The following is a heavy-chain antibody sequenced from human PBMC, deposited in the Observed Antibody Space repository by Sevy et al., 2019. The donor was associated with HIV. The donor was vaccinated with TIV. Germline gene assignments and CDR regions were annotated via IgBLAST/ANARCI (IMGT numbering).Heavy chain of an antibody. Sequence: SLRLSCRVSGFRFGSFAMHWVRQVPDKGLQWVSGVDWNNNDVGYADSVRGRFTMSRDNAKNSLYLDMLRLRIEDTAVYYCTKASGTGWNQRSSFLETWGPGTLVTVSS. CDR1: GFRFGSFA. CDR3: TKASGTGWNQRSSFLET. D-gene: IGHD6-6*01. J-gene: IGHJ5*02. V-gene: IGHV3-9*01. CDR2: VDWNNNDV.